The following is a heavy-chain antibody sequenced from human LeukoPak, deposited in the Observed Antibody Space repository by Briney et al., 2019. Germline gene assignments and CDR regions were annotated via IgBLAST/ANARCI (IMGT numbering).Heavy chain of an antibody. J-gene: IGHJ4*02. Sequence: GGSLRLSCAASGFTFSSYWMYWVRQAPGKGLVWVSRINSDGSDTSYADSVQGRFTISRDNAKNTLYLQMNSLRAEDTAVYYCASCVAVPCLPDYWGQGTLVTVSS. V-gene: IGHV3-74*01. CDR3: ASCVAVPCLPDY. CDR1: GFTFSSYW. D-gene: IGHD6-19*01. CDR2: INSDGSDT.